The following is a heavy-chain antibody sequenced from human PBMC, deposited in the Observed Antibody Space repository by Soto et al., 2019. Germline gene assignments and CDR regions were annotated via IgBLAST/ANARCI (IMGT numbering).Heavy chain of an antibody. D-gene: IGHD3-3*01. V-gene: IGHV4-31*03. CDR3: ARWWSGSRQGFDP. Sequence: QVQLQESGPGLVKPSQTLSLTCTVSGGSISSGDYYWSWIRQHPGKGLEWIGYIYYSGSTYYNPSFXXRXPLAVDTSKNQFSLKLSSVTAADTAVYYCARWWSGSRQGFDPWGQGTLVTVSS. CDR2: IYYSGST. J-gene: IGHJ5*02. CDR1: GGSISSGDYY.